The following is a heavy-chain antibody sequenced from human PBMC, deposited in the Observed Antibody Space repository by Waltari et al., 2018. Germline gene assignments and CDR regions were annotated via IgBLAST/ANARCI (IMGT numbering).Heavy chain of an antibody. J-gene: IGHJ4*02. CDR3: ARVLSTVQLGIFAY. Sequence: QVQMVQSGAEVKKPGASVKVSCKASGYSFTAYYLHWVRQAPGQGREWMGRINPNSGATTYAQMFQGRVTMTRDTYISTAYMEVTGLRSDDTAVYYCARVLSTVQLGIFAYWGQGTVVTVSS. CDR1: GYSFTAYY. V-gene: IGHV1-2*06. D-gene: IGHD7-27*01. CDR2: INPNSGAT.